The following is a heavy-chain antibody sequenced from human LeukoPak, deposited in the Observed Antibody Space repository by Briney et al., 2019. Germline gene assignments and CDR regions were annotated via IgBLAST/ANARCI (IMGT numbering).Heavy chain of an antibody. CDR2: IRYDGSNK. D-gene: IGHD3-3*01. Sequence: SGGSLRLSCAASGFTFSSYGMHWVRQAPGKGLEWVAFIRYDGSNKYYADSVKGRFTISRDNSKNTLYLQMNSLRAEDTAVYYCAKDSGNRYYDFWSGYRTYYYYYYMDVWGKGTTVTVSS. CDR3: AKDSGNRYYDFWSGYRTYYYYYYMDV. V-gene: IGHV3-30*02. J-gene: IGHJ6*03. CDR1: GFTFSSYG.